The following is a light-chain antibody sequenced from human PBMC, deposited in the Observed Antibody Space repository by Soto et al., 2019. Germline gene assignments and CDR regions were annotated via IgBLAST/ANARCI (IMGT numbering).Light chain of an antibody. CDR1: SSDVGAYNY. Sequence: QSVLTQPASVSGSLGQSITISCSGTSSDVGAYNYVSWYQQYPGKAPKLMIHHVTDRPSGVSNRFSGSKSGNTASLTISGLQAEDEADYYCCSYTPSNTFVFGTGTKVTVL. J-gene: IGLJ1*01. CDR2: HVT. CDR3: CSYTPSNTFV. V-gene: IGLV2-14*01.